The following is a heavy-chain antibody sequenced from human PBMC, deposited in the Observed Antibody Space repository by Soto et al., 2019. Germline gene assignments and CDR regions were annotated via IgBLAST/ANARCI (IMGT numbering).Heavy chain of an antibody. CDR1: VGSISCGDYY. V-gene: IGHV4-30-4*01. D-gene: IGHD1-26*01. Sequence: SETLCLTCTVSVGSISCGDYYWGWIRQPPGRGLEWIGYIYYSGSTYYNPSVKSRVTMSVDTSKNQFSLKLSSVTAADTAVYYCARKSGSYYEFDYWGQGTLVTVSS. J-gene: IGHJ4*02. CDR3: ARKSGSYYEFDY. CDR2: IYYSGST.